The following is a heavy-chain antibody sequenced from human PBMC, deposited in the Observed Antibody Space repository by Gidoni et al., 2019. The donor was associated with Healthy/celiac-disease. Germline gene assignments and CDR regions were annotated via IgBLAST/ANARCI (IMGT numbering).Heavy chain of an antibody. CDR2: IYYSGST. CDR1: GGSISSYY. V-gene: IGHV4-59*01. Sequence: QVQLQESGPGLVKPSETLSLTCTVPGGSISSYYWSWIRQPPGKGLEWIGYIYYSGSTNYNPSLKSRVTISVDTSKNQFSLKLSSVTAADTAVYYCARESSDYGVFDYWGQGTLVTVSS. J-gene: IGHJ4*02. D-gene: IGHD4-17*01. CDR3: ARESSDYGVFDY.